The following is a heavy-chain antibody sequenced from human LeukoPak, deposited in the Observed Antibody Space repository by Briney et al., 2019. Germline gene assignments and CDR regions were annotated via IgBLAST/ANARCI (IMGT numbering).Heavy chain of an antibody. J-gene: IGHJ2*01. CDR3: ARDKVACSSTSCHYWYFDL. V-gene: IGHV3-53*01. Sequence: GGSLRLSFAASGFTVSSNYMSWVRRAPGKGLEWVSVIYSGGSTYYADSVKGRFTISRDNSKNTLYLQMNSLRAEDTAVYYCARDKVACSSTSCHYWYFDLWGRGTLVTVSS. D-gene: IGHD2-2*01. CDR2: IYSGGST. CDR1: GFTVSSNY.